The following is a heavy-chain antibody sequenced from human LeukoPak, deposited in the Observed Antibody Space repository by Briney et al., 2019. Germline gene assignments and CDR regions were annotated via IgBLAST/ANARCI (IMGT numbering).Heavy chain of an antibody. Sequence: GGSLRLSCATSGFTFRNNWMHWVRQAPGKGLVWVSRIKGDGSSTSYADSVKGRFTISRDNAKNTLFLQMNSLRAEDTAVYYCVRDGVGAPPFDYWGQGALVIVSS. CDR2: IKGDGSST. CDR3: VRDGVGAPPFDY. D-gene: IGHD1-26*01. J-gene: IGHJ4*02. V-gene: IGHV3-74*01. CDR1: GFTFRNNW.